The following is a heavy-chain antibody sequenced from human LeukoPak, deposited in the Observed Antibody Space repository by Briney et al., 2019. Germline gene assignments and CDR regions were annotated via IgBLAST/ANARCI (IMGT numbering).Heavy chain of an antibody. D-gene: IGHD3-9*01. CDR3: AKRGDYDILTGYYDSDY. CDR2: IGGRDGGT. V-gene: IGHV3-23*01. Sequence: GGSLRLSCAASRFIFSNYAMSWVRQAPGKGLEWVSAIGGRDGGTYYADSVKGRFTVSRDDPKNTLYLQMNTLRVEDTAVYYCAKRGDYDILTGYYDSDYWGHGTLVTVSS. CDR1: RFIFSNYA. J-gene: IGHJ4*01.